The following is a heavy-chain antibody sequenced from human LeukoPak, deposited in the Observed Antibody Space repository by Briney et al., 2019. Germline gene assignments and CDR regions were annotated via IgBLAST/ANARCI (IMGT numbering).Heavy chain of an antibody. Sequence: GGSLRLSCAASGFTFSSYSMNWVRQAPGKGLEWVSSISSSSSYIYYADSVKGRFTISRDNAKNSLYLQMNSLRAEDTAVYYCARGQGLGYCSGGSCYSIFTAFDIWGQGTMVTVSS. CDR2: ISSSSSYI. D-gene: IGHD2-15*01. J-gene: IGHJ3*02. CDR3: ARGQGLGYCSGGSCYSIFTAFDI. CDR1: GFTFSSYS. V-gene: IGHV3-21*01.